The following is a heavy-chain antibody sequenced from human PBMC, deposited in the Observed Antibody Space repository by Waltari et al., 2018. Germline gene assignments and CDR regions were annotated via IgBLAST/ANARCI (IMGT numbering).Heavy chain of an antibody. CDR3: ASSSTSLRWFDP. V-gene: IGHV4-30-2*01. CDR2: IYHSGGT. Sequence: QLQLQESGSGLVKPSQTLSLTCAVSGGSISSGGYSWSWIRQPPGKGLEWIGYIYHSGGTYYNPSLKSRVTISVDRSKNQFSLKLSSVTAADTAVYYCASSSTSLRWFDPWGQGTLVTVSS. J-gene: IGHJ5*02. CDR1: GGSISSGGYS. D-gene: IGHD2-2*01.